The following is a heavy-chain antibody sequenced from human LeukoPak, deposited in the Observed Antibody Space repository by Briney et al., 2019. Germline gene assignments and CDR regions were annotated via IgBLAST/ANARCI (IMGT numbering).Heavy chain of an antibody. CDR3: ARAHLGYCSGGSCYSGNYYYYYMDV. J-gene: IGHJ6*03. V-gene: IGHV4-59*08. CDR1: GGSISSYY. CDR2: IYYSGST. D-gene: IGHD2-15*01. Sequence: SSETLSLTCTVSGGSISSYYWSWIRQPPGKGLEWIGYIYYSGSTNYNPSLKSRVTISVDTSKNQFSLKLSSVTAADTAVYYCARAHLGYCSGGSCYSGNYYYYYMDVWGKGTTVTISS.